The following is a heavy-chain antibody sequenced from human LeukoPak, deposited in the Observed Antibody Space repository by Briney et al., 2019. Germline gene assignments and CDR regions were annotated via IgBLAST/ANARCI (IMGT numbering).Heavy chain of an antibody. CDR1: GYTFTGYY. V-gene: IGHV1-2*02. J-gene: IGHJ3*02. CDR3: ARGGPIAVAGTPDDAFDI. D-gene: IGHD6-19*01. CDR2: INPNSGGT. Sequence: ASVKVSCKASGYTFTGYYMHWVRQAPGQGLEWMGWINPNSGGTNYAQKFQGRVTMTRNTSISTAYMELSSLRSEDTAVYYCARGGPIAVAGTPDDAFDIWGQGTMVTVSS.